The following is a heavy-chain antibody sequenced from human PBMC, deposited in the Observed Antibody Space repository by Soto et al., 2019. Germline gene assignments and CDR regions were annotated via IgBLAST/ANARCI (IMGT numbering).Heavy chain of an antibody. Sequence: SETLSLTCAVYGGSFSGYYWSWIRQPPGKGLEWIGEINHSGSTNYNPSLKSRVTISVDTSKNQFSLKLSSVTAADTAVYYCETHRRGSYFVDYWGQGTLVTVSS. J-gene: IGHJ4*02. CDR1: GGSFSGYY. CDR2: INHSGST. CDR3: ETHRRGSYFVDY. V-gene: IGHV4-34*01. D-gene: IGHD1-26*01.